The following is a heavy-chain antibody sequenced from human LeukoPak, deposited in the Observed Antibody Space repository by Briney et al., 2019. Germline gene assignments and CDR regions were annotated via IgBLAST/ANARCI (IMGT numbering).Heavy chain of an antibody. V-gene: IGHV4-39*01. D-gene: IGHD3-9*01. J-gene: IGHJ3*02. CDR2: VYYGRTT. CDR3: AGPPRSDIFDAFDM. CDR1: AGSFISSSHH. Sequence: SETLSLTCTVSAGSFISSSHHWGWIRQSPGKGLEWIGTVYYGRTTYYNPSLKSRVTISVDTSKNQFSLKLNSVTAADTAVYYCAGPPRSDIFDAFDMWGQGTMVTVSS.